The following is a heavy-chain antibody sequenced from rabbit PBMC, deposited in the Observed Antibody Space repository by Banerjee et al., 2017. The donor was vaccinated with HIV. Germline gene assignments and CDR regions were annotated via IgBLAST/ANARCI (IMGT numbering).Heavy chain of an antibody. J-gene: IGHJ4*01. D-gene: IGHD8-1*01. Sequence: QEQLEESGGGLVQPEGSLTLTCKASGFDFSSNAMCWVRQAPGKGPEWIACIYNGDGSTYYASWAKGRFTISKTSSTTVTLQMTSLTAADTATYFCARSAYGGSSYRYWFNLWGPGTLVTVS. CDR3: ARSAYGGSSYRYWFNL. V-gene: IGHV1S47*01. CDR2: IYNGDGST. CDR1: GFDFSSNA.